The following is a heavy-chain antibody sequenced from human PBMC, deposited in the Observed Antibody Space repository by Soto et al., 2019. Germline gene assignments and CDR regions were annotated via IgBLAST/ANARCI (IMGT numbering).Heavy chain of an antibody. V-gene: IGHV3-33*01. J-gene: IGHJ4*02. CDR2: IWYDASHK. CDR3: ARDKTFGGTIGSAFDS. Sequence: QVQVVESGGGVVQPGTSLRLSCAASGFTFNNYGMHGVRKAPGKGLEWVAVIWYDASHKYYADSVKGRFTISRDNSKNTLYLQMSSLRGEDTAVYYCARDKTFGGTIGSAFDSWGQGTLVTVSS. CDR1: GFTFNNYG. D-gene: IGHD3-16*01.